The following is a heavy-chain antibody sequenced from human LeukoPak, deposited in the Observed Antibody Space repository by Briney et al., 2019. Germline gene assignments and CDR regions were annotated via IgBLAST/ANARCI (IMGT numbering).Heavy chain of an antibody. CDR1: GGSISSYY. CDR2: IYTGGSS. D-gene: IGHD3-3*01. Sequence: SETLSLTCTVSGGSISSYYWSWIRQPAGKGLEWIGRIYTGGSSNYNPSLKSRVTMSVDTSKNQFSLKLSSVTAADTAVYYCASTTIFGVVIRDVWGKGTTVTVSS. V-gene: IGHV4-4*07. CDR3: ASTTIFGVVIRDV. J-gene: IGHJ6*04.